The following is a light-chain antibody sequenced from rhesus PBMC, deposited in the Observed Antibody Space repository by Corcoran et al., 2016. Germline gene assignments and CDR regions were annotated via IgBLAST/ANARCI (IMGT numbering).Light chain of an antibody. CDR3: LQSSNWPHS. J-gene: IGKJ2*01. CDR1: QSVSSY. Sequence: IVMTQSPATLALSPGERATLSCRASQSVSSYLAWYPQKPGQAPRLLTYGASSRATGIPDRLRGSGSGNGFTRTISGLEPEDVGVYFCLQSSNWPHSFGQGTKVGIK. CDR2: GAS. V-gene: IGKV3-24*04.